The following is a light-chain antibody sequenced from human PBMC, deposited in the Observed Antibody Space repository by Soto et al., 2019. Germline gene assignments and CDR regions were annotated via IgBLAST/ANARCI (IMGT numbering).Light chain of an antibody. CDR2: GAS. Sequence: EIVMPQSPATLSVSPGERVTLSCRASESLSTYLAWYQQKPGQAPRLLIYGASTKATGIPARFSGSGSATDFTLTISSLQSEDFAVYYCQSYNDWPFTFGQGTKVDIK. V-gene: IGKV3-15*01. CDR3: QSYNDWPFT. J-gene: IGKJ2*01. CDR1: ESLSTY.